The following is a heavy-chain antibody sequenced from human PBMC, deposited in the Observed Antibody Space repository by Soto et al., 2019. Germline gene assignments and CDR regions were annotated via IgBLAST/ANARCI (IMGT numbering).Heavy chain of an antibody. Sequence: PGGSLRLSCAASGFTFSSYEMNWVRQAPGKGLEWVSYISSSGSTIYYADSVKGRFTISRDNAKNSLYLQMNSLRAEDTAVYYCARDRRLQDSKGCYYYGMDVWGQGTTVTVSS. CDR3: ARDRRLQDSKGCYYYGMDV. J-gene: IGHJ6*02. CDR2: ISSSGSTI. CDR1: GFTFSSYE. D-gene: IGHD3-22*01. V-gene: IGHV3-48*03.